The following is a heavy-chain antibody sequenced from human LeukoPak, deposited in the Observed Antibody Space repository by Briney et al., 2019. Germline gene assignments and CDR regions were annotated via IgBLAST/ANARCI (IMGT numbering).Heavy chain of an antibody. CDR1: GFTFSSYS. V-gene: IGHV3-21*01. Sequence: PGGSLRLSCAASGFTFSSYSMNWVRQAPGKGLEWVSSISSSSSYIYYADSVKGRFTISRDNAKNSLYLQMNSLRAEDTAVYYCAREVEMVNMDGYWGQGTLVTVSS. CDR2: ISSSSSYI. D-gene: IGHD5-24*01. CDR3: AREVEMVNMDGY. J-gene: IGHJ4*02.